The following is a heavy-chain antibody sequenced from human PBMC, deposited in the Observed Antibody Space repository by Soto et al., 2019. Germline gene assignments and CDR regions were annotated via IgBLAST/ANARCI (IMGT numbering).Heavy chain of an antibody. D-gene: IGHD4-4*01. CDR3: AREHDYSNYYYYGMDV. J-gene: IGHJ6*02. Sequence: ASVKVSCKASGYTFTGYYMHWVRQAPGQGLEWMGWINPNSGGTNYAQKFQGRVTMTRDTSISTAYMELSRLRSDDTAVYYCAREHDYSNYYYYGMDVWGQGPTVTVS. CDR1: GYTFTGYY. CDR2: INPNSGGT. V-gene: IGHV1-2*02.